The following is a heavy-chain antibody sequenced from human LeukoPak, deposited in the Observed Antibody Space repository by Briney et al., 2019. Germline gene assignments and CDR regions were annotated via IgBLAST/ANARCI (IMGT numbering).Heavy chain of an antibody. D-gene: IGHD5-24*01. CDR1: GFTVSSNY. J-gene: IGHJ4*02. V-gene: IGHV3-53*01. CDR3: ARGNEVASLDY. Sequence: GGSLRLSCAASGFTVSSNYMSWVRQAPGKGLECVSVIYSGGSTYYADSVKGRFTISREKSKSTLYLQMNSLRAEDTAVYYCARGNEVASLDYWGQGTLVTVSS. CDR2: IYSGGST.